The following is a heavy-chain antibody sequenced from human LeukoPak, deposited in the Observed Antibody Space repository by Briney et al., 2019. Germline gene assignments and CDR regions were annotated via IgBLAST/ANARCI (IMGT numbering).Heavy chain of an antibody. CDR2: INHSGST. CDR1: GGSFSGYY. CDR3: ARGRYVSITIFGVPTRGKFDY. D-gene: IGHD3-3*01. Sequence: SETLSLTCAVYGGSFSGYYWSWIPHPPGKGLEWRGEINHSGSTNYNPYLKSRVTISVGTSKNEFSLKLSSVTAADTAVYYCARGRYVSITIFGVPTRGKFDYWGQGTLVTVSS. J-gene: IGHJ4*02. V-gene: IGHV4-34*01.